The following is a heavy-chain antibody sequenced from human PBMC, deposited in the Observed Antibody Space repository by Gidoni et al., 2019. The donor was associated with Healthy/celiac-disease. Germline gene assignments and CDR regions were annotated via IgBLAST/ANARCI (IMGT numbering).Heavy chain of an antibody. CDR3: AKGALGMDV. Sequence: EVQLVESGGVVVQPGGSLRLSCAASGSTFDDYNMHWVRQAPGKGLEWVSLISWDGGSTDYADSVKGRFTISRDNSKNSLYRQMNSLRTEDTALYYCAKGALGMDVWGQGTTVTVSS. J-gene: IGHJ6*02. CDR2: ISWDGGST. CDR1: GSTFDDYN. V-gene: IGHV3-43*01.